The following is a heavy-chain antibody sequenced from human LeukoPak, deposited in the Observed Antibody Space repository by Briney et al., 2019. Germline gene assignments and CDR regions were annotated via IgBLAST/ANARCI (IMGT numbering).Heavy chain of an antibody. CDR2: ISSSGSTI. D-gene: IGHD2-2*01. Sequence: GGSLRLSCAASGFTFSDYYMSWIRQAPGKGLEWVSYISSSGSTIYYADSVKGRFTISRDNAKSSLYLQMNSLRAEDTAVYYCARMPVDCSSTGCWVIYYYYGMDVWGQGTTVTVSS. J-gene: IGHJ6*02. CDR3: ARMPVDCSSTGCWVIYYYYGMDV. CDR1: GFTFSDYY. V-gene: IGHV3-11*01.